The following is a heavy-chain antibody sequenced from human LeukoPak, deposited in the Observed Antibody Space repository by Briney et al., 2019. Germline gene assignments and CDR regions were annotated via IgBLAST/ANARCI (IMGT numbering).Heavy chain of an antibody. CDR2: IYYSGST. D-gene: IGHD3-10*01. Sequence: SETLSLTCIVSGYSISNNYHWGWIRQPPGKGLEWIGSIYYSGSTYYNPSLRSRVTISVDTSKNQFSLKLSSVTAADTALYYCARHFYGSGSYYSPFDYWGQGTLVTASS. V-gene: IGHV4-38-2*02. J-gene: IGHJ4*02. CDR3: ARHFYGSGSYYSPFDY. CDR1: GYSISNNYH.